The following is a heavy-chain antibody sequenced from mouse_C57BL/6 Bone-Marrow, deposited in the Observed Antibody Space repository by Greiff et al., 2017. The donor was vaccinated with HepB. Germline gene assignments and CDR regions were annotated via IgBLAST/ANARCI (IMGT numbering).Heavy chain of an antibody. J-gene: IGHJ1*03. CDR1: GFSLTSYG. D-gene: IGHD1-1*01. Sequence: QVQLKESGPGLVAPSQSLSITCTVSGFSLTSYGVHWVRQPPGKGLEWLVVIWSDGSTTSNSALKSRLSISKDNSKSQVFLKMNSLQTDDTAMYYCARHAYYYGSSYGYFDVWGTGTTVTVSS. V-gene: IGHV2-6-1*01. CDR2: IWSDGST. CDR3: ARHAYYYGSSYGYFDV.